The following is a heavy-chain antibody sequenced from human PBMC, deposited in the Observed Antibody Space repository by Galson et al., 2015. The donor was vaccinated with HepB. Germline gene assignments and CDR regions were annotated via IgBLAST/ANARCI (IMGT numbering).Heavy chain of an antibody. D-gene: IGHD3-22*01. J-gene: IGHJ3*02. CDR2: ISGSGGST. V-gene: IGHV3-23*01. Sequence: SLRLSCAASGFTFSSYAMSWVRQAPGKGLEWVSAISGSGGSTYYADSVKGRFTISRDNSKNTLYLQMNSLRAEDTAVYYCAKGYYDSSGYLNAFDIWGQETMVTVSS. CDR3: AKGYYDSSGYLNAFDI. CDR1: GFTFSSYA.